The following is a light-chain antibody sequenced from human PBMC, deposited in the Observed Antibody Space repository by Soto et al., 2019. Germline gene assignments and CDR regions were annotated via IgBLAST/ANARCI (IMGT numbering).Light chain of an antibody. J-gene: IGKJ4*01. CDR1: RDIGTW. CDR3: HRHETYPLA. Sequence: TQMTQSPSTLSASVGDSVSITCRASRDIGTWLAWFQQKPGRAPNLLIYRASTLARGVPSRFSGSGSGTDFTLTISSLQPDDFATYYCHRHETYPLAFGGVTKVDIK. V-gene: IGKV1-5*03. CDR2: RAS.